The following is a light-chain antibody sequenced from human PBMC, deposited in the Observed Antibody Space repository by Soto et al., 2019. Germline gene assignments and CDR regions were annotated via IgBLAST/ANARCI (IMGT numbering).Light chain of an antibody. CDR1: QSVSSNY. V-gene: IGKV3-20*01. J-gene: IGKJ1*01. CDR3: HQYGRSAET. CDR2: GAS. Sequence: EIVLTQSPGTLSLSPGERATLSCRATQSVSSNYLAWYQQKTGQAPRILIHGASSRATGVPDRFSGSGSGTDFTLTISRLEPEDFAVYYCHQYGRSAETFGQGTKVDIK.